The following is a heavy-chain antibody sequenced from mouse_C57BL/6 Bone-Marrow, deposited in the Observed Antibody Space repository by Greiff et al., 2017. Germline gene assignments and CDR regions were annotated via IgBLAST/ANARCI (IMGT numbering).Heavy chain of an antibody. CDR2: IDPANGNT. CDR3: ALYYGSSYYAMDY. J-gene: IGHJ4*01. D-gene: IGHD1-1*01. Sequence: EVKLQQSVAELVRPGASVKLSCTASGFNIKNTYMHWVKQRPEQGLEWIGRIDPANGNTKYAPKFQGKATITADTSSNTAYLQLSSLTSEDTAIYYCALYYGSSYYAMDYWGQGTSVTVSS. CDR1: GFNIKNTY. V-gene: IGHV14-3*01.